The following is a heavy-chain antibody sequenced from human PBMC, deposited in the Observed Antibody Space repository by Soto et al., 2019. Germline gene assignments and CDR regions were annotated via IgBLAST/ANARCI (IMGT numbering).Heavy chain of an antibody. CDR1: GGTFSSYT. CDR3: ARGITMVRGDFDY. D-gene: IGHD3-10*01. V-gene: IGHV1-69*02. Sequence: QVQLVQSGAEVKKPGSSVKVSFKASGGTFSSYTISWVRQAPGQGREWMGRIIPILGIANYAQKFQGRVTITADKSTSTAYMELSSLRSEGTAVYYCARGITMVRGDFDYWGQGTLVTVS. J-gene: IGHJ4*02. CDR2: IIPILGIA.